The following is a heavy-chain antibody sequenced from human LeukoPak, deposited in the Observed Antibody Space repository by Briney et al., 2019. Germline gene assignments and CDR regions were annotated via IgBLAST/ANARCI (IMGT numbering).Heavy chain of an antibody. J-gene: IGHJ4*02. Sequence: GRSLRLSCAASGFTFDDYAMHWVRQAPGKGLDWVSGISWNSGSISYADSVKGRFTISRDNAKNSLYLQMNSLRAEDTALYYCAKDIYGDYVFYYFDYWGQGTLVTVSS. CDR2: ISWNSGSI. CDR3: AKDIYGDYVFYYFDY. D-gene: IGHD4-17*01. V-gene: IGHV3-9*01. CDR1: GFTFDDYA.